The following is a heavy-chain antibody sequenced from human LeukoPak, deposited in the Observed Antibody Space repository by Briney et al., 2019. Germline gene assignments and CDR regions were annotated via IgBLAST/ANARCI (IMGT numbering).Heavy chain of an antibody. J-gene: IGHJ4*02. CDR3: ARFPIYGDSHFDY. D-gene: IGHD4-17*01. CDR2: IYYSGST. Sequence: SETLSLTCTVSGGSISSYYWSWIRQPPGKGLEWIGYIYYSGSTNYNPSLKSRVTISVDTSKNQFSLKLSSVPAADTAVYYCARFPIYGDSHFDYWGQGTLVTVSS. V-gene: IGHV4-59*01. CDR1: GGSISSYY.